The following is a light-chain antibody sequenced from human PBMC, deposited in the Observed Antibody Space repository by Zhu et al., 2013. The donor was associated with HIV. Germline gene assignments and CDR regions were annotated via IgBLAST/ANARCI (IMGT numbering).Light chain of an antibody. V-gene: IGLV3-19*01. CDR2: GKN. Sequence: SSELTQDPAVSVALGQTVRITCQGDSLRSYYASWYQQKAGQAPVLVIYGKNNRPSGIPDRLSGSRSATSASLTITGLQAEDEADYYCQSYDNSPTVLFGGGTKLTVL. CDR3: QSYDNSPTVL. J-gene: IGLJ2*01. CDR1: SLRSYY.